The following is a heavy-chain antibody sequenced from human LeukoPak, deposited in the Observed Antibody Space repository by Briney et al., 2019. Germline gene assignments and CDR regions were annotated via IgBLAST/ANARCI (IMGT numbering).Heavy chain of an antibody. J-gene: IGHJ4*02. Sequence: RPGGSLRLSCAASGFTFSSYGMHWVRQAPGKGLEWVAVISYDGSNKYYADSVKGRFTISRDNSKNTLYLQMNSLRAEDTAVYYCARDQYSVGYMDYWGQGTLVTVSS. CDR2: ISYDGSNK. CDR3: ARDQYSVGYMDY. V-gene: IGHV3-30*03. D-gene: IGHD2-2*02. CDR1: GFTFSSYG.